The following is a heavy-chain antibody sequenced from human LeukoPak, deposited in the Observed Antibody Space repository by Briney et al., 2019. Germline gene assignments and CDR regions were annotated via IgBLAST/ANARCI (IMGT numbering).Heavy chain of an antibody. J-gene: IGHJ5*02. CDR1: GYTFTSYD. V-gene: IGHV1-8*01. D-gene: IGHD1-26*01. Sequence: ASVKVSCKASGYTFTSYDINWVRQATGQGLEWMGWMNPNSGNTGYAQKFQGRVTMTRNTSISTAYMELSSLRSEDMAVYYCARVRKEWELNWFDPWGQGTLVTVSS. CDR2: MNPNSGNT. CDR3: ARVRKEWELNWFDP.